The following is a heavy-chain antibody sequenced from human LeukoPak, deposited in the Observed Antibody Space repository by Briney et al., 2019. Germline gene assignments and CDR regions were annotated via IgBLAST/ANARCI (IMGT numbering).Heavy chain of an antibody. Sequence: GASVKVSCKTSGGTFSSYAISWVRQAPGQGLEWMGRIIPIPGAANYARRFQGRVTITADESTTTAYMELSSLRSEDTAVYFCARAGISVHDYWGQGTLVTVSS. CDR3: ARAGISVHDY. CDR1: GGTFSSYA. CDR2: IIPIPGAA. D-gene: IGHD5/OR15-5a*01. J-gene: IGHJ4*02. V-gene: IGHV1-69*11.